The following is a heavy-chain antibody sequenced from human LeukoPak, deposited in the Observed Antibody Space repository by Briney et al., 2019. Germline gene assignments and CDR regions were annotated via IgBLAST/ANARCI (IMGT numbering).Heavy chain of an antibody. CDR2: IYHSGST. CDR1: GGSISSSNW. Sequence: SGTLSLTCAVSGGSISSSNWWSWVRQPPGKGLEWIGEIYHSGSTNYNPSLKSRVTISVDKSKNQFSLKLSSVTAADTAVYYCAREGVGAIRFYYYMDVWGKGTTVTVSS. CDR3: AREGVGAIRFYYYMDV. V-gene: IGHV4-4*02. J-gene: IGHJ6*03. D-gene: IGHD1-26*01.